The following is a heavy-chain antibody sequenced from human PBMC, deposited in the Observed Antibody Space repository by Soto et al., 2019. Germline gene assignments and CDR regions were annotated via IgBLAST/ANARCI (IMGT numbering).Heavy chain of an antibody. CDR1: GFSFDDHA. Sequence: GGSLRLSCSASGFSFDDHAMHWVRQAPGKGLEWVSSLNWNGGDKAYADSVKGRFTISRDNAEKSLYLQLSSLRPEDTAFYYCARDKNGARPYYFDYWGQGTLVTVSS. CDR2: LNWNGGDK. D-gene: IGHD4-17*01. V-gene: IGHV3-9*01. J-gene: IGHJ4*02. CDR3: ARDKNGARPYYFDY.